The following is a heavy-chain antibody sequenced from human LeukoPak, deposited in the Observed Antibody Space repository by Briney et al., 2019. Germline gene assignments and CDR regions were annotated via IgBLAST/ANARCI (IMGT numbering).Heavy chain of an antibody. Sequence: ASVKVSCKASGYTFTGYYMHWVRQAPGQGLEWMGWINPNSGGTNYAQKFQGRVTMTRDTSISTAYMELSRLRSDDTAVYYCARGGGHGYNYFDAFDIWGQGTMVTVSS. CDR2: INPNSGGT. CDR1: GYTFTGYY. V-gene: IGHV1-2*02. CDR3: ARGGGHGYNYFDAFDI. J-gene: IGHJ3*02. D-gene: IGHD5-24*01.